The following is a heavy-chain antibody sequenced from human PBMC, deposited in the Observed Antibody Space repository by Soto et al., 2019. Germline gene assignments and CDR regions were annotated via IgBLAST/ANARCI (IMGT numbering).Heavy chain of an antibody. CDR1: GDSISSRDYY. CDR2: LFYSGST. V-gene: IGHV4-30-4*01. D-gene: IGHD5-18*01. CDR3: ARGEKVQLWLSSFDY. J-gene: IGHJ4*02. Sequence: QVQLQESGPGLVKPSQTLSLTCTVSGDSISSRDYYWSWIRQPPGKGLEWIGYLFYSGSTFYNPSLKSRVTISVDTSKKQFSLKLSSVTAADTAVYYCARGEKVQLWLSSFDYWGQGTLVTVSS.